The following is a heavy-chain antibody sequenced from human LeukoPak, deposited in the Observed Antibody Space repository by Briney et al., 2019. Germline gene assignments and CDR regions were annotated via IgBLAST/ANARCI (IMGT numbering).Heavy chain of an antibody. V-gene: IGHV3-66*01. Sequence: TGGSLRLSCAASGFTVSSNYVSWVRQAPGKGLEWVSVIYSGGSTYYADSVKGRFTISRDNSKNTLYLQMNSLRAEDTAVYYCARGPEKREAYYYYGMDVWGQGTTVTVSS. CDR3: ARGPEKREAYYYYGMDV. J-gene: IGHJ6*02. CDR1: GFTVSSNY. CDR2: IYSGGST. D-gene: IGHD1-26*01.